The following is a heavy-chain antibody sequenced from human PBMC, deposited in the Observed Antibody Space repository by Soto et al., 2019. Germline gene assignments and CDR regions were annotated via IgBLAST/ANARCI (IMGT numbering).Heavy chain of an antibody. CDR2: VSGSDGST. V-gene: IGHV3-23*01. D-gene: IGHD3-22*01. CDR1: GFTFSDYA. CDR3: AKAVYDSRSYNLVPDY. J-gene: IGHJ4*02. Sequence: EVQLLESGGGLVQPGGSLRLSCAASGFTFSDYAMSWVRQAPGKGLEWVSGVSGSDGSTSYADSVRGRFTISRDNSKNTLYLQMNSLRAEDTAVYYCAKAVYDSRSYNLVPDYWGQGTLVTVSS.